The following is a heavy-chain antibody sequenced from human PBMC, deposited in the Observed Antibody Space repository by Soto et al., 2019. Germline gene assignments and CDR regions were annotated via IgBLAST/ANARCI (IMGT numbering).Heavy chain of an antibody. CDR1: GFTFSSYA. J-gene: IGHJ6*02. D-gene: IGHD3-10*01. Sequence: GGSLRLSCAASGFTFSSYAMSWVRQAPGKGLEWVSSVSAGGDMTYYSDSVKGRFTISRDNSNNALFLQMNSLRAEDTALYYCARGDRGGSGSPASYYYSGLDVWGQGTTATVSS. V-gene: IGHV3-23*01. CDR3: ARGDRGGSGSPASYYYSGLDV. CDR2: VSAGGDMT.